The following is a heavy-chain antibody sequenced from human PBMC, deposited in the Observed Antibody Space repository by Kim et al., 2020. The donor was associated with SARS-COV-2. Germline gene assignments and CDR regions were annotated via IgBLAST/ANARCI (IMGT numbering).Heavy chain of an antibody. CDR3: ARGGTYSTSAVDY. Sequence: ANSVQSRFTISRDNAKNTLYLQMNSLRGEDTAVYYCARGGTYSTSAVDYWGQGTLVTVSS. J-gene: IGHJ4*02. V-gene: IGHV3-74*01. D-gene: IGHD6-6*01.